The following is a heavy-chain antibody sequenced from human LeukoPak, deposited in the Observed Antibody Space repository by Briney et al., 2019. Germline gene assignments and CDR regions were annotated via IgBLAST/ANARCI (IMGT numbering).Heavy chain of an antibody. CDR2: INKDGSVT. J-gene: IGHJ4*02. CDR3: AKDIHNWGSDY. V-gene: IGHV3-23*01. Sequence: GGSLRLSCAASGFTFDDYAMHWVRQAPGEGLEWVSGINKDGSVTHYAESVKGRFTISRDNSKNTLFLQISSLRAEDTAVYFCAKDIHNWGSDYWGQGTLVTVSS. CDR1: GFTFDDYA. D-gene: IGHD7-27*01.